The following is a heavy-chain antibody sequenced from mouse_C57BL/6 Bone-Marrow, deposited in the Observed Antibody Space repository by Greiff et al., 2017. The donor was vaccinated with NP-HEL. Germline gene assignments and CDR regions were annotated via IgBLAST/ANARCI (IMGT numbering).Heavy chain of an antibody. D-gene: IGHD1-1*01. CDR3: ARITTVVGNAMDY. CDR2: INPSNGGT. V-gene: IGHV1-53*01. J-gene: IGHJ4*01. CDR1: GYTFTSYW. Sequence: QVQLQQSGTELVKPGASVKLSCKASGYTFTSYWMHWVKQRPGQGLEWIGNINPSNGGTNYNEKFNSKATLTVDKSSSTAYMQLSSLTSEDSAVYYCARITTVVGNAMDYWGQGTSVTVSS.